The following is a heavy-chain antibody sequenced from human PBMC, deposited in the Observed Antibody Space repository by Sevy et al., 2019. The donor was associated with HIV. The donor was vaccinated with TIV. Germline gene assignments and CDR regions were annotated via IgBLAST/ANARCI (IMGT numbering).Heavy chain of an antibody. D-gene: IGHD6-13*01. CDR2: INPNSGGT. J-gene: IGHJ4*02. V-gene: IGHV1-2*02. CDR3: ASIGDSSWLSHLDY. Sequence: ASVKVSCKASGYTFTGYYMHWVRQAPGQGLEWMGWINPNSGGTKYAQKFQGRVTRTTDTSISKAYMDLSSLRSDDTAGYYCASIGDSSWLSHLDYWGQGTLVTVSS. CDR1: GYTFTGYY.